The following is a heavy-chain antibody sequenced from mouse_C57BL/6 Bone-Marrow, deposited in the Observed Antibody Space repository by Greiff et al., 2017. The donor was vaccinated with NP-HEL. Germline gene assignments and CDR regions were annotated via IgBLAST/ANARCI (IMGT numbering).Heavy chain of an antibody. CDR1: GFTFSSYG. J-gene: IGHJ2*01. V-gene: IGHV5-6*01. D-gene: IGHD2-1*01. CDR2: ISSGGSYT. Sequence: EVKLVESGGDFVKPGGSLKLSCAASGFTFSSYGMPWVRQTPDKRLEWVATISSGGSYTYYPDSVKGRFTISGDNAKNTRYLQMSSLKVEDTAMYYCARPYGNDFDYWGQGTTLTVSS. CDR3: ARPYGNDFDY.